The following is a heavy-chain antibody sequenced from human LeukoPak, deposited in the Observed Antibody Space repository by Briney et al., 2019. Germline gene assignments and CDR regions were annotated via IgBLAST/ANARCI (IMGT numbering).Heavy chain of an antibody. CDR3: AREGPYQLPHY. D-gene: IGHD2-2*01. CDR1: GYTLTELS. Sequence: ASVKVSCKVSGYTLTELSMHWVRQAPGQGLEWMGWINPNSGGTNYAQKFQGRVTMTRDTSISTAYMELSRLRSDDTAVYYCAREGPYQLPHYWGQGTLVTVSS. CDR2: INPNSGGT. J-gene: IGHJ4*02. V-gene: IGHV1-2*02.